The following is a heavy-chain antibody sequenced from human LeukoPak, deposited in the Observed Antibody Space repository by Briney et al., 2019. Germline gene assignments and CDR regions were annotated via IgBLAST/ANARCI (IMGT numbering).Heavy chain of an antibody. Sequence: GGSLRLSCTASGFTIYSNYISWVRRAPGKGLEWVSYISSSGSTIYYADSVKGRFTISRDNAKNSLYLQMNSLRAEDTAVYYCARDGGYSYGSFDYWGQGTLVTVSS. V-gene: IGHV3-11*01. D-gene: IGHD5-18*01. CDR2: ISSSGSTI. CDR3: ARDGGYSYGSFDY. CDR1: GFTIYSNY. J-gene: IGHJ4*02.